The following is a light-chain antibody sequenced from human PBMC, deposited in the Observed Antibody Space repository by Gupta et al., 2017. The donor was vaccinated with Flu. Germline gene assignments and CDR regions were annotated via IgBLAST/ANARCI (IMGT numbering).Light chain of an antibody. V-gene: IGKV3-11*01. Sequence: EIVLTQSPATLSLSPGESSALPCRASQSVGDYLDWLKHKPGQAPRLLIYDASTRDTGIAARFSGSGNGTYFPLTISRREQGDFAVYYCQQRRSWPPLTFGVGSKVEIK. CDR1: QSVGDY. CDR2: DAS. CDR3: QQRRSWPPLT. J-gene: IGKJ4*01.